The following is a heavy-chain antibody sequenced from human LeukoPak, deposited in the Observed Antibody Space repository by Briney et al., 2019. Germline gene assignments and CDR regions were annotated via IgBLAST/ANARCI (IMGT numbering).Heavy chain of an antibody. J-gene: IGHJ4*02. D-gene: IGHD2-21*01. Sequence: SDTVSLTCTVSGGSISSSSYYGGWIRQPPGEGLEWIGSIYYSGSTCYNPSLKSQVTISLHTSSNQFSLKLTSVIAADTVVYYCARYCSGDCYFDSWGQGSLVTVT. CDR1: GGSISSSSYY. V-gene: IGHV4-39*01. CDR2: IYYSGST. CDR3: ARYCSGDCYFDS.